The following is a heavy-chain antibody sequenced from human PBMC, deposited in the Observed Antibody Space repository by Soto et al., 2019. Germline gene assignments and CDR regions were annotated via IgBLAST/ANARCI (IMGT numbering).Heavy chain of an antibody. CDR3: AKVRGYSGYDSNAY. CDR2: ISGSGGST. CDR1: GFTFSSYA. J-gene: IGHJ4*02. D-gene: IGHD5-12*01. V-gene: IGHV3-23*01. Sequence: EVQLLESGGGLVQPGGSLRLSCAASGFTFSSYAMTWVRQAPGKGLEWVSVISGSGGSTDYADSVQGRFTISRDNSKNTLYLQMNSLRAEDTAVYYCAKVRGYSGYDSNAYWGQGTLVTVSS.